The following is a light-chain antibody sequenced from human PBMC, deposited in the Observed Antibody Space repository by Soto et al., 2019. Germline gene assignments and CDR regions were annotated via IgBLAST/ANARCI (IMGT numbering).Light chain of an antibody. Sequence: IVMTQFPATLSVSPGERATLSCRASQSISTNVAWYRQKPGQAPRLLIHGASTRATAIPARFSGSGSGTEFTLTINSLQSEDFAVYYCQQYNKWPLTFGGGTKVDIK. V-gene: IGKV3D-15*01. CDR1: QSISTN. CDR3: QQYNKWPLT. J-gene: IGKJ4*01. CDR2: GAS.